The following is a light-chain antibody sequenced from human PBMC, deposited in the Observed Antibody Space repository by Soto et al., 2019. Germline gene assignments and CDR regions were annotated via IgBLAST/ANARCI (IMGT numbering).Light chain of an antibody. J-gene: IGKJ3*01. CDR3: QQYGSPIT. CDR2: GAS. V-gene: IGKV3-20*01. Sequence: EIVLTQSPGTLSLSPGERATLSCRARQSVSSSYLAWYQQKPGQAPRLLIYGASSRATGIPDRFSGSGSGTDFTLTISRLEPEDFAVYYCQQYGSPITFGPGTKVDIK. CDR1: QSVSSSY.